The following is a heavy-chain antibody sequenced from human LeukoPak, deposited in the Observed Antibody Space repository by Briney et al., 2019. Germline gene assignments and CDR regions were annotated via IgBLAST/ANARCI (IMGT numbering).Heavy chain of an antibody. CDR1: GFTFSSYG. CDR2: INTSGGST. J-gene: IGHJ6*03. Sequence: GGTLRLSCAASGFTFSSYGMSWVRQAPGKGLEWVSAINTSGGSTYYADSVKGRFTISRDNSKNTLYLQMNSLRAEDTAVYYCAKSRGYGSGSPYYYYCYMDVWGKGTTVTVSS. D-gene: IGHD3-10*01. CDR3: AKSRGYGSGSPYYYYCYMDV. V-gene: IGHV3-23*01.